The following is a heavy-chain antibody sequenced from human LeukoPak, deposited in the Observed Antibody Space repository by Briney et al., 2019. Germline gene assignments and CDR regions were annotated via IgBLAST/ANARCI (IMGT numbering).Heavy chain of an antibody. J-gene: IGHJ3*02. V-gene: IGHV1-46*01. Sequence: ASVKVSCKASGYTFTIYYMHWVRQAPGQGLEWMGIINPSGGSTSYAQKFQGRVTMTRDTSTSTVYMELSSLRSEDTAVYYCARGPYYDILTGRTVEAFDIWGQGTMVTVSS. CDR1: GYTFTIYY. CDR2: INPSGGST. D-gene: IGHD3-9*01. CDR3: ARGPYYDILTGRTVEAFDI.